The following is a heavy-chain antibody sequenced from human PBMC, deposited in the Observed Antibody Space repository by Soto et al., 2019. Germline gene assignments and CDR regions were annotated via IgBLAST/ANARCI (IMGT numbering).Heavy chain of an antibody. CDR2: IYYSGNT. Sequence: SETLSLTCTVSGGSIRSGGYYWSWVRQNPRRGLEWIGNIYYSGNTYYNPSLKSRLTISVDTSKNQFPLNLSSVTAADTAVYYCARDRLMATAGTARHYFGLDVWGQGTTVTVSS. J-gene: IGHJ6*02. V-gene: IGHV4-31*03. D-gene: IGHD5-18*01. CDR3: ARDRLMATAGTARHYFGLDV. CDR1: GGSIRSGGYY.